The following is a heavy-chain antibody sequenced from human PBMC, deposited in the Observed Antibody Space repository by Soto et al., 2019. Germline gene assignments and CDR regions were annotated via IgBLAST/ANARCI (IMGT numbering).Heavy chain of an antibody. V-gene: IGHV1-58*02. D-gene: IGHD3-10*01. CDR3: AALYYGGSYYAY. CDR1: DTPSPAT. CDR2: IVVGGGNT. Sequence: SVKVSARHLDTPSPATICTGCDRPLDKGLSGWIVVGGGNTNYAQKFQERVTFTRDMSTSTAYMELSSLRSEDTAVYYCAALYYGGSYYAYWGQGTPVTVSS. J-gene: IGHJ4*02.